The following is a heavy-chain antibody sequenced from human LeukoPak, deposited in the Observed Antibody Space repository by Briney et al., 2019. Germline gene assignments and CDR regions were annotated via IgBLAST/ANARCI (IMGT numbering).Heavy chain of an antibody. CDR2: ISVYNGNP. D-gene: IGHD3-16*02. CDR1: GYTFSSYG. Sequence: ASVKVPCKASGYTFSSYGISWVRQAPGQGLEWMGWISVYNGNPNYAQKFQGRVTMTTDTSTSTAYMELRSLRSDDTAVYYCARDQYDYVWGSHRPYFDYWGQGTLVTVSS. J-gene: IGHJ4*02. V-gene: IGHV1-18*01. CDR3: ARDQYDYVWGSHRPYFDY.